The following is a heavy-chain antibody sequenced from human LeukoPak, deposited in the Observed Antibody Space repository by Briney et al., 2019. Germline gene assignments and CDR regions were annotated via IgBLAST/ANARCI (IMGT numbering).Heavy chain of an antibody. Sequence: VGALMISRQGSGYHFTSYWIGWVRQLPGKGLEWMGIIYPGDSGTRYSPSFQGQATLSADKSISTPFLQWSSLKPSDTAMYYCARRFPYDSSVLGLDYWGQGTIVTGSS. D-gene: IGHD3-22*01. CDR2: IYPGDSGT. CDR1: GYHFTSYW. V-gene: IGHV5-51*01. J-gene: IGHJ4*02. CDR3: ARRFPYDSSVLGLDY.